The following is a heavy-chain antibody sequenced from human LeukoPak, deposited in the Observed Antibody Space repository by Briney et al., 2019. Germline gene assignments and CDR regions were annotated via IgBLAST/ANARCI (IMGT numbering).Heavy chain of an antibody. CDR3: AKDIGSHAQARYFDY. Sequence: PGGSLRLSCAASGFTFDDYAMHWVRQAPGKGLEWVSGISWNSGSIGYADSVKGRFTISRDNAKNSLYLQMNSLRAEDMALYYCAKDIGSHAQARYFDYWGQGTLVTVSS. V-gene: IGHV3-9*03. D-gene: IGHD6-6*01. J-gene: IGHJ4*02. CDR2: ISWNSGSI. CDR1: GFTFDDYA.